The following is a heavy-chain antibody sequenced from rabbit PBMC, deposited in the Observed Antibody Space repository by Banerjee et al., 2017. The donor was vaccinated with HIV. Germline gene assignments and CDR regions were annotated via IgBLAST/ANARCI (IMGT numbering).Heavy chain of an antibody. CDR2: IYNGDGNT. D-gene: IGHD8-1*01. J-gene: IGHJ6*01. V-gene: IGHV1S45*01. CDR3: ARDPGSSLDL. Sequence: EESGGDLVKPEGSLTLTCKASGFDFSSSYWICWVRQAPGKGPEWIACIYNGDGNTLYASWAKGRFTISKTSSTTVTLQMTSLTAADTATYFCARDPGSSLDLWGPGTLVTVS. CDR1: GFDFSSSYW.